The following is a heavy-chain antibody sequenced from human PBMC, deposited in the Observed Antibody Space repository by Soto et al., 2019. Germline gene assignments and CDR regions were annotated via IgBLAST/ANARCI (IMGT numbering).Heavy chain of an antibody. CDR3: ARDQRHSDYYYGMDV. J-gene: IGHJ6*02. Sequence: KPSETLSLTCAVSGYSISSGYYWGWIRQPPGKGLEWIGSIYHSGSTYYNPSLKSRVTISVDTSKNQFSLKLSSVTAADTAVYYCARDQRHSDYYYGMDVWGQGTTVTVFS. V-gene: IGHV4-38-2*02. CDR2: IYHSGST. CDR1: GYSISSGYY. D-gene: IGHD2-15*01.